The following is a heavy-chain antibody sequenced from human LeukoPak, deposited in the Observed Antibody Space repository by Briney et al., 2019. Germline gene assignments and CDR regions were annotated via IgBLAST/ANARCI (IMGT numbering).Heavy chain of an antibody. CDR1: GGTFSSYA. D-gene: IGHD3-10*01. V-gene: IGHV1-69*13. CDR3: AREGYYGSGSSDYYGMDV. Sequence: SVKVSCKASGGTFSSYAISWVRQAPGQGLEWMGGIIPIFGTANYAQKFQGRVTITADETTSTAYMELSSLRSEDTAVYYCAREGYYGSGSSDYYGMDVWGQGTTVTVSS. J-gene: IGHJ6*02. CDR2: IIPIFGTA.